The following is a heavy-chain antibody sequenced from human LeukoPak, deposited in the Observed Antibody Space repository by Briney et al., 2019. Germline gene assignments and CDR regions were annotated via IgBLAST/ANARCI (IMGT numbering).Heavy chain of an antibody. CDR3: ARGYSSSWLGYFDY. V-gene: IGHV3-30*03. J-gene: IGHJ4*02. Sequence: GRSLRLSCAASGFTFSSYGIHWVRQAPGKGLEWVAVVSSDGSIKYNADSVKGRFTISRDTSKNTVYLQMNSLGAEETAFYYCARGYSSSWLGYFDYWGQGTLVTVSS. CDR1: GFTFSSYG. D-gene: IGHD6-13*01. CDR2: VSSDGSIK.